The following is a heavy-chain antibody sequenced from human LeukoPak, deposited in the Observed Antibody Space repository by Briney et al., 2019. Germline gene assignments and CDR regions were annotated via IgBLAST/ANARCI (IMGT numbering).Heavy chain of an antibody. V-gene: IGHV1-2*02. J-gene: IGHJ4*02. D-gene: IGHD2-15*01. CDR3: AGEYCSGGTCRQGFDY. CDR1: GYTFTGYY. Sequence: ASVKVSCKSSGYTFTGYYMHWVRQAPGQGLEWMGWINPDSGDTKPAQNFQGRVTLTRDTSISTAYMELSSLRSDDSAIYYCAGEYCSGGTCRQGFDYWGQGTLVTVSS. CDR2: INPDSGDT.